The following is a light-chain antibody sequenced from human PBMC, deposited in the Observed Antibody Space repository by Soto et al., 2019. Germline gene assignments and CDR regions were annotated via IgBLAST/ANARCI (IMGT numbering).Light chain of an antibody. CDR2: DAS. J-gene: IGKJ5*01. Sequence: DIQMTQPPSTLSASVGDRVTITCRASQTISSWLAWYQQKPGKAPNLLIYDASTLERGVPSRFSGTGSGTEFTLTIDRLQPDDFATYYCQQYHTSSITFAQGTRLEIK. V-gene: IGKV1-5*01. CDR1: QTISSW. CDR3: QQYHTSSIT.